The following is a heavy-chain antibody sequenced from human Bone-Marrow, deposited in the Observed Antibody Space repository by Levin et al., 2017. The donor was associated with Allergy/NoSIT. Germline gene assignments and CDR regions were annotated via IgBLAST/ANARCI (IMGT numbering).Heavy chain of an antibody. CDR2: ISYDGNKK. Sequence: LSLTCAASGFTFRSYGMHWVRQVPGRGLEWVVSISYDGNKKNYIDAVKGRFTVSRDNSQNMLYVQMNSLKVDDTAVYYCARDLQRSYGYGNYHYYFYGLDLWGQGTTVTVSS. CDR3: ARDLQRSYGYGNYHYYFYGLDL. V-gene: IGHV3-30*03. D-gene: IGHD5-18*01. CDR1: GFTFRSYG. J-gene: IGHJ6*02.